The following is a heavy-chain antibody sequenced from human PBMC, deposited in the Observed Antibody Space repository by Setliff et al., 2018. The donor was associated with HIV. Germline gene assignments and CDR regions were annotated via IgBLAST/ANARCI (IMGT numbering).Heavy chain of an antibody. CDR1: GFTFSSYS. CDR2: ISSGSSYM. D-gene: IGHD3-22*01. V-gene: IGHV3-21*01. Sequence: PGGSLRLSCAASGFTFSSYSMNWVRQAPGKGLEWVSSISSGSSYMYYAESVKGRFTISRDNAKNSLYLQMNSLRAEDTAVYYCARAGVYYDSSGYCIDYWGQGTLVTVSS. J-gene: IGHJ4*02. CDR3: ARAGVYYDSSGYCIDY.